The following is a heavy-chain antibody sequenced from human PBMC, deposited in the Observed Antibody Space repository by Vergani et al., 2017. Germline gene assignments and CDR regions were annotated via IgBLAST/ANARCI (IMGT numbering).Heavy chain of an antibody. CDR1: GFTFSSYS. CDR2: ISSSGGST. J-gene: IGHJ4*02. CDR3: AKRAGYSGYDPRYYFDY. D-gene: IGHD5-12*01. Sequence: EVQLVESGGGLVKPGGSLRLSCAASGFTFSSYSMNWVRQAPGKGLEWVSSISSSGGSTYYADSVKGRFTISRDNSKNTLYLQMNSLRAEDTAVYYCAKRAGYSGYDPRYYFDYWGQGTLVTVSS. V-gene: IGHV3-23*04.